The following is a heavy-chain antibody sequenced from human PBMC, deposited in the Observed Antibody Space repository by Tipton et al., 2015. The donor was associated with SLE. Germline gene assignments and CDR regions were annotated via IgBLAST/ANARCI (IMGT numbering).Heavy chain of an antibody. J-gene: IGHJ4*02. Sequence: TLSLTCSVSGGSISSNYWIWIRQPPGKGLEWIGYISYGGGTNYNPSLKSRVTMSVDTAKNQVSLKLTSVTAADTAVYYCARDGGGIDFWTGYFFDYWGQGTLVTVSS. V-gene: IGHV4-59*12. D-gene: IGHD3/OR15-3a*01. CDR3: ARDGGGIDFWTGYFFDY. CDR1: GGSISSNY. CDR2: ISYGGGT.